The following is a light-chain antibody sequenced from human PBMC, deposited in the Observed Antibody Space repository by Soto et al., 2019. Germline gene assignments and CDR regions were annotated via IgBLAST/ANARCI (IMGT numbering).Light chain of an antibody. CDR3: QSYDSSLSGPYV. CDR2: GNS. CDR1: SSNIGAGYD. V-gene: IGLV1-40*01. Sequence: QPVLTQPPSVSGAPGQRVTISCTGSSSNIGAGYDVHWYQQLPGTAPKLLIYGNSNRPSGVPDRFSGSKSGTSASLAITGLQAEDEADYYCQSYDSSLSGPYVFGPGTQLTVL. J-gene: IGLJ7*01.